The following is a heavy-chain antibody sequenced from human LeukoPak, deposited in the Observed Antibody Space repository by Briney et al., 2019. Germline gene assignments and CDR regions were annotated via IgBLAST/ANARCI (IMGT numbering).Heavy chain of an antibody. CDR2: ISSSSSYI. D-gene: IGHD6-19*01. V-gene: IGHV3-21*01. CDR3: ARDGWAYWFDP. CDR1: GFPFSSYS. J-gene: IGHJ5*02. Sequence: PGGSLRLSCAASGFPFSSYSMNWVRQAPGRGLEWVSSISSSSSYIYYADSVKGRFTICRDNAKNSLYLQLNSLRAEDTAVYYCARDGWAYWFDPWGQGTLVTVSS.